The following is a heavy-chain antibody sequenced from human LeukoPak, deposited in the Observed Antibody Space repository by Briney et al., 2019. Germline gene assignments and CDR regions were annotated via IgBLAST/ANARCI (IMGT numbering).Heavy chain of an antibody. J-gene: IGHJ6*02. D-gene: IGHD3-3*01. V-gene: IGHV3-48*03. CDR2: ISSSGSTI. CDR3: AKGLVVEWLGGMDV. Sequence: GGSLRLSCAASGFTFSSYEMNWVRQAPGKGLEWVSYISSSGSTIYYADSVKGRFTFSRDNAKNSLYLQMNSLRAEDTALYYCAKGLVVEWLGGMDVWGQGTTVTVSS. CDR1: GFTFSSYE.